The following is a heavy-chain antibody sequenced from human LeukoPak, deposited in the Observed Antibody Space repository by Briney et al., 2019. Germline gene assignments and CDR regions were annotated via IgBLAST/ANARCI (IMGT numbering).Heavy chain of an antibody. D-gene: IGHD3-16*01. Sequence: SETLSLACTVSGGSVSSGNYYWSWIRQPPGKGLGWIGYIYYTGSTNYNPSLKSRVTISVDTSKNQFSLKLSSLTAADTAVYYCARAVYADYVGYWGQGTLVTVSS. V-gene: IGHV4-61*01. J-gene: IGHJ4*02. CDR1: GGSVSSGNYY. CDR3: ARAVYADYVGY. CDR2: IYYTGST.